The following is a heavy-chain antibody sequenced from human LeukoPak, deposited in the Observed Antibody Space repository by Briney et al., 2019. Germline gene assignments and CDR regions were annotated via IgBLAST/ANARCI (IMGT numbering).Heavy chain of an antibody. V-gene: IGHV4-39*02. CDR3: ARDPGGSYYVEYYYYMDV. D-gene: IGHD1-26*01. CDR1: GGSISSSAFY. J-gene: IGHJ6*03. CDR2: IFSGGST. Sequence: SETLSLTCTVSGGSISSSAFYWGWIRQPPGKGLEWIGSIFSGGSTYYNPSLKSRVTISVDTSKNHFSLRLSSVTAADTAVYYCARDPGGSYYVEYYYYMDVWGKGTTVTVSS.